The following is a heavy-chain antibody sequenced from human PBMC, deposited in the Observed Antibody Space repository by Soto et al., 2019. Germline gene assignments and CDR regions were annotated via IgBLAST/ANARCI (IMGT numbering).Heavy chain of an antibody. V-gene: IGHV1-8*02. CDR2: MNPNSGNT. CDR3: AREAHRGSSDY. J-gene: IGHJ4*02. D-gene: IGHD1-26*01. CDR1: GYTFTSYG. Sequence: ASVKVSCKASGYTFTSYGISWVRQAPGQGLEWMGWMNPNSGNTGYAQKFQGRVTMTRNTSISTAYMELSSLRSEDTAVYYCAREAHRGSSDYWGQGTLVTVSS.